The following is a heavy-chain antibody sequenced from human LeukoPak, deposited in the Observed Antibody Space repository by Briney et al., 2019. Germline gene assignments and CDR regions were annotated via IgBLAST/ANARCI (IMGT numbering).Heavy chain of an antibody. D-gene: IGHD2-15*01. J-gene: IGHJ4*02. Sequence: ASVKVSCKASGYTFTSYDINWVRQATGQGREWMGWMNPNSGNTGYAQKFQGRVTMTRNTSRSKAYMEMSSLRSEDTAVYYRARRKRGRYCSGGSCYSPSDYWGQGTLVTVSS. CDR2: MNPNSGNT. CDR3: ARRKRGRYCSGGSCYSPSDY. CDR1: GYTFTSYD. V-gene: IGHV1-8*01.